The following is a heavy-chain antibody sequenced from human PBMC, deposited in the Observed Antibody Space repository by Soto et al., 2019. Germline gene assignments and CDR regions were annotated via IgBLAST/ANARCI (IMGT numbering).Heavy chain of an antibody. CDR3: AKLSLWFGELERDY. D-gene: IGHD3-10*01. CDR1: GFTFSSYA. V-gene: IGHV3-23*01. CDR2: ISGSGGST. J-gene: IGHJ4*02. Sequence: GGSLRLSCAASGFTFSSYAMSWVRQAPGKGLEWVSAISGSGGSTYYADSVKGRFTISRDNSKNTLYLQMNSLRAEDTAVYYCAKLSLWFGELERDYWGQGTLVTVSS.